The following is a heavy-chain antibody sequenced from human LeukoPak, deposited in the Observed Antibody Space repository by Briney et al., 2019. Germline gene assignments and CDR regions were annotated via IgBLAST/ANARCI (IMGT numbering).Heavy chain of an antibody. V-gene: IGHV3-53*01. CDR2: IYSGGAI. CDR1: GFAVGSNY. Sequence: GGSLRLSCVASGFAVGSNYMSWVRQAPGKGLEWVSLIYSGGAIRYADSVKGRFTISRDNSKNALYLQVNSLRADDAALYYCAKSHYYGSGSIDYWGQGTLVTVSS. J-gene: IGHJ4*02. D-gene: IGHD3-10*01. CDR3: AKSHYYGSGSIDY.